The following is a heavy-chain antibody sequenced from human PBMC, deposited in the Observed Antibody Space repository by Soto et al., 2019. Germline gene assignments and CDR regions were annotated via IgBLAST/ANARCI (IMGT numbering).Heavy chain of an antibody. V-gene: IGHV3-15*01. CDR2: IKSKTNGGTT. Sequence: GGSLRLSCAASGLTFSNAWMSWVRQAPGKGLEWVGRIKSKTNGGTTDYVAPVKGSLPISIDDSKYTLYLQMNSLKTEDTAVYYCTTALGSICDDAFDILGQGTMVTVSS. J-gene: IGHJ3*02. CDR1: GLTFSNAW. D-gene: IGHD6-13*01. CDR3: TTALGSICDDAFDI.